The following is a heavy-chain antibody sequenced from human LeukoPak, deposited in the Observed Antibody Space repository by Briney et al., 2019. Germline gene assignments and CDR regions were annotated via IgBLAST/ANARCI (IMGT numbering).Heavy chain of an antibody. CDR1: GFTFSSYA. J-gene: IGHJ4*02. Sequence: PGGSLRLSCAASGFTFSSYAMSWVRQAPGKGLEWVSAISGSGGSTYYADSVKGRFTISRDNSKNTLYLQMNSLRAEDTAVYYCANRLRYSGYDWGSFDYWGQGTLVTVSS. CDR3: ANRLRYSGYDWGSFDY. V-gene: IGHV3-23*01. D-gene: IGHD5-12*01. CDR2: ISGSGGST.